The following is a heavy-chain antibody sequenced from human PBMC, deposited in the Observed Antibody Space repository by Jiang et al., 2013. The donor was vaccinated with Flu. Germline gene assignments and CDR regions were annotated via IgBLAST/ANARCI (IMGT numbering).Heavy chain of an antibody. CDR1: GDSVSSNSAA. CDR3: AGDTGIAVAEYFDY. J-gene: IGHJ4*02. V-gene: IGHV6-1*01. CDR2: TYYRSKWYN. D-gene: IGHD6-19*01. Sequence: QTLSLTCAISGDSVSSNSAAWNWIRQSPSRGLEWLGRTYYRSKWYNDYAVSVKSRITINPDTSKNQFSLQLNSVTPEDTAVYYCAGDTGIAVAEYFDYWGQGTLVTVSS.